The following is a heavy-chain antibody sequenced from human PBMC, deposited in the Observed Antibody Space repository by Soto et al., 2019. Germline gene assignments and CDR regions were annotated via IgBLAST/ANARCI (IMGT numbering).Heavy chain of an antibody. CDR1: GFTFSSNY. V-gene: IGHV3-74*01. Sequence: EVQLVESGGDLVQPGESLRLSCAASGFTFSSNYMHWVRQAPGKGLVWVAVINSDGSRTNYADSVKGRFTISRDNAKNTVYVQMTRLRAADTAVYYCAIGGVVVPAASCHYWGHGHLVTVSS. CDR3: AIGGVVVPAASCHY. J-gene: IGHJ4*01. D-gene: IGHD2-2*01. CDR2: INSDGSRT.